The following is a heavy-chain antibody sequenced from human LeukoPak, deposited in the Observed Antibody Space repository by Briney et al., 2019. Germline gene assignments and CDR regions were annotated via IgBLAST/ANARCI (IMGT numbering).Heavy chain of an antibody. V-gene: IGHV4-34*01. CDR2: INHSGST. CDR1: GGSFSGYH. J-gene: IGHJ5*02. D-gene: IGHD3-10*01. Sequence: SETLSLTCAVYGGSFSGYHWSWIRQPPGKGLEWIGEINHSGSTNYNPSLKSRVTISVDTSKNQFSLKLSSVTAADTAVYYCARHPFVYGSGRGFDPWGQGTLVTVSS. CDR3: ARHPFVYGSGRGFDP.